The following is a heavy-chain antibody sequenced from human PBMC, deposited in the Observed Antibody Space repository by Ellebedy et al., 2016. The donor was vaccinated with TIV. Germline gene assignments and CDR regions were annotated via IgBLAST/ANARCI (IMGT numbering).Heavy chain of an antibody. V-gene: IGHV1-18*01. CDR3: ARDGSRYDFWTGHRRFDP. CDR2: ISPYNGNT. Sequence: ASVKVSCXASGFTFTNYGISWVRQAPGQGLEWMGWISPYNGNTNYVQKFQGRVTMTTDTSTSTVYMDLRSLRSDDTAVYYCARDGSRYDFWTGHRRFDPWGQGTLVTVSS. CDR1: GFTFTNYG. D-gene: IGHD3-3*01. J-gene: IGHJ5*02.